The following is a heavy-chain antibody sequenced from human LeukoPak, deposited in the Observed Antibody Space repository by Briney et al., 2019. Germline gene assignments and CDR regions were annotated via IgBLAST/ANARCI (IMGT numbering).Heavy chain of an antibody. CDR3: AKVHLLTGHYFDY. CDR1: GFTFSDYY. D-gene: IGHD3-10*01. Sequence: GGSLRLSCAASGFTFSDYYMSWIRQAPGKGLEWVSAISGSGGSTYYADSVKGRFTISRDNSKNTLYLQMNSLRAEDTAVYYCAKVHLLTGHYFDYWGQGTLVTVSS. J-gene: IGHJ4*02. CDR2: ISGSGGST. V-gene: IGHV3-23*01.